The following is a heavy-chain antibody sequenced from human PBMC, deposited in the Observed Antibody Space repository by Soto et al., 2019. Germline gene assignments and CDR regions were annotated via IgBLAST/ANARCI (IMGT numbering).Heavy chain of an antibody. CDR2: INPSGGST. J-gene: IGHJ3*02. Sequence: ASVKASCKASGYTFTSYYMHWVRQAPGQGLEWMGIINPSGGSTSYAQKFQGRVTMTRDTSTSTVYMELSSLRSEDTAVYYCARAYYYYDSSGYYGGAFDIWGHGTMVTVSS. V-gene: IGHV1-46*03. CDR1: GYTFTSYY. CDR3: ARAYYYYDSSGYYGGAFDI. D-gene: IGHD3-22*01.